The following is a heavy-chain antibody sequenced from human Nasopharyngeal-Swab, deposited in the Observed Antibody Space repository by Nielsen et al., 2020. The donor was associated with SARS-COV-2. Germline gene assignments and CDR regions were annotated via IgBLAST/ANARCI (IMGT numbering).Heavy chain of an antibody. CDR3: ATAVTTVTTSFYYYYGMDV. Sequence: GGSLRLSCAASGFTLSDYYMSWIRQAPGKGLEWVSYISSSGSTIYYADSVKGRFTISRDNAKNSLYLQMNSLRAEDTAVYYCATAVTTVTTSFYYYYGMDVWGQGTTVTVSS. V-gene: IGHV3-11*01. CDR1: GFTLSDYY. J-gene: IGHJ6*02. D-gene: IGHD4-11*01. CDR2: ISSSGSTI.